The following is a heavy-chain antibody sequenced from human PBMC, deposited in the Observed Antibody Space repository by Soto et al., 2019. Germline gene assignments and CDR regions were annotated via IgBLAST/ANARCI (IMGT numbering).Heavy chain of an antibody. V-gene: IGHV4-30-2*01. D-gene: IGHD6-19*01. CDR1: GGSISSGGYS. J-gene: IGHJ4*02. CDR3: ARAGGLGAVAADY. Sequence: QLQLQESGSGLVKPSQTLSLTCAVSGGSISSGGYSWSWIRQPPGKGLAWIGYIYHSGRTYYNPSLKSRVTLSLDRSKTQFSLKLSSVTAADTAVYYCARAGGLGAVAADYWGQGTLVTVSS. CDR2: IYHSGRT.